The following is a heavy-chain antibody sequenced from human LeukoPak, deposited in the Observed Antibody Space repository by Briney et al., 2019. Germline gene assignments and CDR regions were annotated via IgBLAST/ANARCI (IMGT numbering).Heavy chain of an antibody. CDR1: GGSFSGYY. J-gene: IGHJ3*02. CDR2: INHSGST. Sequence: PSETLSLTCAVYGGSFSGYYWSWIRQPPGKGLEWIGEINHSGSTNYNPSLKSRVTVSVDTSKNQFSLMLSSVTAADTAVYYCAREPRRSGTEIGAFDIWGRGTMVTVFS. CDR3: AREPRRSGTEIGAFDI. V-gene: IGHV4-34*01. D-gene: IGHD1-1*01.